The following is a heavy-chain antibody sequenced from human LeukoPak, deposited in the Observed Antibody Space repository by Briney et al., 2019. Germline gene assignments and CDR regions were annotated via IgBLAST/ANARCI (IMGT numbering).Heavy chain of an antibody. CDR1: GFTFSSYA. V-gene: IGHV3-23*01. CDR3: AKDQGYYDSSRIV. J-gene: IGHJ4*02. CDR2: ISGSGGST. Sequence: GGSLRLSCVAPGFTFSSYAMSWVRQAPGKGLEWVSAISGSGGSTYYADSVKGQFTISRDNSKNTLYLQMSSLRAEDTAVYYCAKDQGYYDSSRIVWGQGTLVTVSS. D-gene: IGHD3-22*01.